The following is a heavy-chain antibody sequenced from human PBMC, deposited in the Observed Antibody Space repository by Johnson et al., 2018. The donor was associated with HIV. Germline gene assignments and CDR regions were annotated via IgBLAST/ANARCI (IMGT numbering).Heavy chain of an antibody. CDR1: GFSFSDYY. CDR2: ITSSGSTL. V-gene: IGHV3-11*04. J-gene: IGHJ3*02. D-gene: IGHD4-17*01. Sequence: QVQLVESGGGLVNPGGSLRLSCAASGFSFSDYYMSWIRQAPGKGLEWVSYITSSGSTLYYADSVKGRFTISRDNAKNSLILQRNSLRDEDTAVYYCARRTVTALFDIWGQGTLVTVSS. CDR3: ARRTVTALFDI.